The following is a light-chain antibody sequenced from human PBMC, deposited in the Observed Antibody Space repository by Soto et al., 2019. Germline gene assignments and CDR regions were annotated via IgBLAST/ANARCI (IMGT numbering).Light chain of an antibody. J-gene: IGKJ3*01. CDR3: QQCRDLAFT. V-gene: IGKV1-33*01. CDR1: QDITYY. CDR2: DAS. Sequence: DIQMTQSPSALSASVGDRVTITCQASQDITYYLNWYQLKPGKAPRLLIYDASTLETGVPSRFSGSGSGTLFTFTISSLQPEDIATYFCQQCRDLAFTFGPGTKLDI.